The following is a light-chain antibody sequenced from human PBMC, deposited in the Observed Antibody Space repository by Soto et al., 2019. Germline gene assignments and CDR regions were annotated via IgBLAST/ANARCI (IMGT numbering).Light chain of an antibody. CDR2: EVS. V-gene: IGLV2-14*01. CDR1: SNDVGGYNY. Sequence: QSVLTQPASVSGSPGQSITISCTGTSNDVGGYNYVSWYQQHPGKAPKLMIYEVSNWPSGVSGRFSGSKSGNTASLTISGLQAEDEADYYCSSYKSSSTYVFGTGTKVTVL. J-gene: IGLJ1*01. CDR3: SSYKSSSTYV.